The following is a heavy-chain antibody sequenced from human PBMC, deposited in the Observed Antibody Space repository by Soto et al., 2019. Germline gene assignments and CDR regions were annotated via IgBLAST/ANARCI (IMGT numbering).Heavy chain of an antibody. CDR3: ARGGLTVAALPFDY. CDR2: IWNDGTNQ. V-gene: IGHV3-33*01. J-gene: IGHJ4*02. Sequence: QVQLVESGGGVVQPGQSLRLSCVASGFTFSSYGMDWVRQAPGKGLGRVAIIWNDGTNQYYGDSVKGRFFISRDNGKNTVYLQMNNLRVEDTALYYCARGGLTVAALPFDYWGQGTRVTVSS. D-gene: IGHD6-19*01. CDR1: GFTFSSYG.